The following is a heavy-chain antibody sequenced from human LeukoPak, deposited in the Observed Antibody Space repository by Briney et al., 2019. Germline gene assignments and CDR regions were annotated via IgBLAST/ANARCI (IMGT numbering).Heavy chain of an antibody. CDR2: ISGSGGST. CDR3: AKQLPYDSGSRGPDY. D-gene: IGHD3-10*01. J-gene: IGHJ4*02. CDR1: GFTFSSYG. Sequence: GGTLRLSCAASGFTFSSYGMSWVRQAPGKGLEWVSVISGSGGSTYYADSVKGRFTISRDNSKNTLYLQMNSLRAEDTAVYYCAKQLPYDSGSRGPDYWGQGTLVTVSS. V-gene: IGHV3-23*01.